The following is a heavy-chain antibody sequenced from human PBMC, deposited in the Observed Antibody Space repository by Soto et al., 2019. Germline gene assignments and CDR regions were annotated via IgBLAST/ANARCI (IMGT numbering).Heavy chain of an antibody. CDR2: IYNTGST. CDR3: ARGMPYYFDY. CDR1: GVSISSGLHY. D-gene: IGHD2-2*01. V-gene: IGHV4-31*03. Sequence: SETLSLTCTVSGVSISSGLHYWSWIRQRPGKGLEWIAYIYNTGSTYYNPSLKSRITISVDTSNNQFSLKMSSVTAADTAVYYCARGMPYYFDYWGQGSLGTVSS. J-gene: IGHJ4*02.